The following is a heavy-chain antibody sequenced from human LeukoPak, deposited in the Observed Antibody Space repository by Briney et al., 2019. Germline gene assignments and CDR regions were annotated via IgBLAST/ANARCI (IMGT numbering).Heavy chain of an antibody. CDR1: GYTFTSYY. V-gene: IGHV1-2*02. CDR3: ATTPGKIWFGELSR. CDR2: INPNRAVT. D-gene: IGHD3-10*01. J-gene: IGHJ4*02. Sequence: AASVKVSCKASGYTFTSYYIHWVRQAPGQGPEWMGWINPNRAVTNYAQKFQGRVTMTSDTSITTAYMELGSLRSDDTAVYYCATTPGKIWFGELSRWGQGTLVTVSS.